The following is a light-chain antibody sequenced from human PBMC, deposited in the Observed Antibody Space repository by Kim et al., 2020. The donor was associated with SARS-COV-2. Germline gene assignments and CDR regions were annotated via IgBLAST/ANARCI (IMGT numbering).Light chain of an antibody. V-gene: IGLV2-18*02. CDR3: SSYTSSSTFV. CDR2: EVT. CDR1: SSDVGDYNR. Sequence: GQSLSLPCTGTSSDVGDYNRVSWYRQPPGPAPKLLIYEVTHRPSGVPDRFSGSKSGNPASLTISGLQAEDEADYYCSSYTSSSTFVFGAGTKLTVL. J-gene: IGLJ1*01.